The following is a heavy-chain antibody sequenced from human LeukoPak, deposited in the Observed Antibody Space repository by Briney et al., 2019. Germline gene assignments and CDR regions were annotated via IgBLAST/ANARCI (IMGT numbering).Heavy chain of an antibody. CDR1: GFTFSNYW. Sequence: GGSLRLSCEGSGFTFSNYWMGWVRQAPGKGLQWVANIKTDGSEKYYVDSVKGRFTISRDNAKNSLYPQMNSLRAEDTAVYYCARGNWGYWYFDLWGRGTLVTVSS. V-gene: IGHV3-7*01. CDR3: ARGNWGYWYFDL. J-gene: IGHJ2*01. CDR2: IKTDGSEK. D-gene: IGHD7-27*01.